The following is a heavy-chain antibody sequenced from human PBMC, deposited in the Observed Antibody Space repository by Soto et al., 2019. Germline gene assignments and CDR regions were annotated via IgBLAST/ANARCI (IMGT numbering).Heavy chain of an antibody. J-gene: IGHJ6*02. Sequence: GGSLRPPCSASGLTFSGSDLNGVGRAPGKGLEWVGRVRSKIHNYATSFADSVRGRFTISRNDSDNTVSLEMSGLKSEDTALYYCSRHEEGRRMVFYGMDVWGQGTTVTLSS. CDR2: VRSKIHNYAT. CDR3: SRHEEGRRMVFYGMDV. CDR1: GLTFSGSD. V-gene: IGHV3-73*01. D-gene: IGHD2-8*01.